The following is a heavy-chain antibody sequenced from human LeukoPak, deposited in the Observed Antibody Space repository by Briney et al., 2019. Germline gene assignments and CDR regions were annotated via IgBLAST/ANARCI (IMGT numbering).Heavy chain of an antibody. CDR3: ARDRGVVINTYYSDNYGMDV. V-gene: IGHV1-69*04. D-gene: IGHD2-21*01. CDR1: RGTFSSYA. CDR2: IIPIFGIT. J-gene: IGHJ6*02. Sequence: SVKVSCKASRGTFSSYAICWVRQAPGQGLERMGRIIPIFGITNYAQKLQARVPITADKSTSTAYMELRSLSSEGTAVYSCARDRGVVINTYYSDNYGMDVWGRGTTVTVSS.